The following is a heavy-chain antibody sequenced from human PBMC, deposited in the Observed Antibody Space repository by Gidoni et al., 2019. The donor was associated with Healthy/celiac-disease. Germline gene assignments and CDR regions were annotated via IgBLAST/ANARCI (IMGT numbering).Heavy chain of an antibody. D-gene: IGHD5-12*01. Sequence: EVQLVESGGGLVQPGGSLSLSCAAPGFTFGSYDRHWVRQATGKGLEWVSAIGTAGDTYYPGSVKGRFTISRENAKNSLYLQMNSLRAGDTAVYYCARSTRDGYGFDYWGQGTLVTVSS. CDR3: ARSTRDGYGFDY. J-gene: IGHJ4*02. CDR1: GFTFGSYD. CDR2: IGTAGDT. V-gene: IGHV3-13*04.